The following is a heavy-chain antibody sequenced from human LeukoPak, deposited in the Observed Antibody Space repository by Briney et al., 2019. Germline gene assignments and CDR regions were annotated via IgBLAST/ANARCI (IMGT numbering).Heavy chain of an antibody. D-gene: IGHD3-10*01. V-gene: IGHV3-7*01. Sequence: GGSLRLSCAASGFTFSSYWMTWVRQAPGKGLEWVANIKTDGSHTYYVDSVKGRFTISRDNAKNLLFLQLGSLRADDTGVYYCARASMGGRDYHLDSWGQGALVTVSS. J-gene: IGHJ4*02. CDR1: GFTFSSYW. CDR3: ARASMGGRDYHLDS. CDR2: IKTDGSHT.